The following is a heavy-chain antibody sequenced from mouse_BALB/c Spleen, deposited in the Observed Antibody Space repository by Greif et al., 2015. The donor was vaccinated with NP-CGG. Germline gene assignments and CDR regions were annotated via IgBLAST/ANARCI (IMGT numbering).Heavy chain of an antibody. CDR1: GFNIKDYY. V-gene: IGHV14-1*02. CDR3: ARGDYYAMDY. Sequence: VQLQQSGAELVMPGALVKLSCKASGFNIKDYYMHWVKQRPEQGLEWIGWIDPENGNTIYDPKFQGKASITADTFSNTACLQLSRLTSEDTAGYDGARGDYYAMDYGGQGTSVTVSS. J-gene: IGHJ4*01. CDR2: IDPENGNT.